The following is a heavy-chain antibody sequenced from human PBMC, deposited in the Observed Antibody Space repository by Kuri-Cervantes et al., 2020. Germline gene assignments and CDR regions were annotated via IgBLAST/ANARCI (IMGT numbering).Heavy chain of an antibody. J-gene: IGHJ4*02. D-gene: IGHD3-9*01. CDR1: GFSLSATGVG. V-gene: IGHV2-5*02. CDR3: AHSVLRYFDWFVGDPAFDY. CDR2: IYWDDDA. Sequence: SGPTLVKPTQTLTLTCTFSGFSLSATGVGVGWIRQPPGKALEWLAIIYWDDDAYYSPSLKTRLTITKDTSKNQVVLIMTNMDPVDTATYYCAHSVLRYFDWFVGDPAFDYRGQGTLVTVSS.